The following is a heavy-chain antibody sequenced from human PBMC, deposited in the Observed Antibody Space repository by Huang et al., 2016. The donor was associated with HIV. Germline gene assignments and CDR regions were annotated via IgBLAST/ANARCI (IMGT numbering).Heavy chain of an antibody. V-gene: IGHV1-18*01. CDR3: ARDPKYQRIGYYRQRRGIDI. Sequence: IQLMQSGPELKQPGASVKVSCKASGYTFTRYGITWLRQAPGHGPECMGWIGASRRDTEYAQKFRGRVTFTTDTYTNIAYMELRSLVSDDTAKYYCARDPKYQRIGYYRQRRGIDIWGQGTMVIVSS. J-gene: IGHJ3*02. D-gene: IGHD3-3*01. CDR1: GYTFTRYG. CDR2: IGASRRDT.